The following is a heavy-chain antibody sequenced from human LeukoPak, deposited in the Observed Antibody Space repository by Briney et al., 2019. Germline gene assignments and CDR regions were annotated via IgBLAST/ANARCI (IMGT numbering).Heavy chain of an antibody. Sequence: GASVKVSCKASGYTFTSYGISWVRRAPGQGLEWMGWISAYNGNTNYAQKLQGRVTMTTDTSTSTAYMELRSLRSDDTAVYYCARDGEDYYDSSGYSLWGQGTLVTVSS. J-gene: IGHJ4*02. CDR1: GYTFTSYG. V-gene: IGHV1-18*01. CDR2: ISAYNGNT. CDR3: ARDGEDYYDSSGYSL. D-gene: IGHD3-22*01.